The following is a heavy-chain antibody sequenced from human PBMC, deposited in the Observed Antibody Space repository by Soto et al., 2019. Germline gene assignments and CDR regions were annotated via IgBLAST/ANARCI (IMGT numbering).Heavy chain of an antibody. CDR1: GFTVSSKY. CDR2: IWSAGLI. V-gene: IGHV3-53*01. Sequence: LRLSCAASGFTVSSKYMSWVRQAPGKGLEWVSVIWSAGLIYYADSVRGRFTISRDISKNILYLEMTGLTADDTAVYYCAREAPMDVWGQGTTVTVSS. J-gene: IGHJ6*02. CDR3: AREAPMDV.